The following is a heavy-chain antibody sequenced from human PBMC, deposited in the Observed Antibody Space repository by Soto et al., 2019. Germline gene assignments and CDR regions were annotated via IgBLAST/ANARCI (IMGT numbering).Heavy chain of an antibody. D-gene: IGHD4-17*01. V-gene: IGHV3-23*01. CDR3: ANGRATYGLLTHDY. CDR2: LPGSSSNT. Sequence: EVQLLESGGGLVQPGGSLGLSCAASGFSFRNYAMSGVRQVPGKGLDWISTLPGSSSNTYYADSLKGRFAISRDNSRNTLYLQMHSLPAEDTAVYYCANGRATYGLLTHDYWGQGTLVTVSS. J-gene: IGHJ4*02. CDR1: GFSFRNYA.